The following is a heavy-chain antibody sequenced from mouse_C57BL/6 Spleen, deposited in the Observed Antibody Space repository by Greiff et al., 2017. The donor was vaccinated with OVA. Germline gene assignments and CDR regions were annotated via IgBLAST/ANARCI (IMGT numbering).Heavy chain of an antibody. CDR2: IDPSDSYT. V-gene: IGHV1-69*01. CDR1: GYTFTSYW. CDR3: ARGGYGPSYAMDY. D-gene: IGHD1-2*01. Sequence: QVQLQQPGAELVMPGASVKLSCTASGYTFTSYWMHWVKQRPGQGLEWIGEIDPSDSYTNYNQKFKGKSTLTVDKSSSTAYMQLISLTSEDAAVEYCARGGYGPSYAMDYWGQGTSVTVSS. J-gene: IGHJ4*01.